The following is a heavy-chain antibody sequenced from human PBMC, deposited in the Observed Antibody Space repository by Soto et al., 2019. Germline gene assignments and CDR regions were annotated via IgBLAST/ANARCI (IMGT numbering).Heavy chain of an antibody. D-gene: IGHD4-17*01. J-gene: IGHJ4*02. CDR2: ISWNSGSI. V-gene: IGHV3-9*01. CDR3: AKEVYGDLDY. Sequence: EVQLVESGGGLVQPGRSLRLSCAASGFTFDDYAMHWVRQAPGKGLEWVSGISWNSGSIGYADSVKGRFTISRDNAKNSLYLQMNSLRAEDTAWYYCAKEVYGDLDYWGQGTLVTVSS. CDR1: GFTFDDYA.